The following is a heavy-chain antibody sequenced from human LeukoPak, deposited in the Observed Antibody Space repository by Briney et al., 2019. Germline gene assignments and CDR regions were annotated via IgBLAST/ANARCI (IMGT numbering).Heavy chain of an antibody. CDR3: AIRTGTYPYYFDY. Sequence: ASVKVSCKTSGYTFTGCYIHWVRQAPGQGLEWMGWIDPSSGGANYAHKFQGRVTMTRVTSTRTAYMDLRSLRSDDTAVYYCAIRTGTYPYYFDYWGQGTLVTVSS. J-gene: IGHJ4*02. V-gene: IGHV1-2*02. D-gene: IGHD1-26*01. CDR2: IDPSSGGA. CDR1: GYTFTGCY.